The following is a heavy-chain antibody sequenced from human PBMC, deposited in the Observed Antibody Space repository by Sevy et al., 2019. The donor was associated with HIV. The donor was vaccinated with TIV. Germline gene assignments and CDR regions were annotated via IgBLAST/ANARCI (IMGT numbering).Heavy chain of an antibody. CDR3: ARDFFGAAGTYYYYGMDV. CDR1: GFTFSSYA. Sequence: GGSLRLSCAASGFTFSSYAMHWVRQAPGKGLEWVSVISYDGSNKYYADSEKGRFTISRDNSKNTLYLQMNSLRAEDTAGYYCARDFFGAAGTYYYYGMDVWGQGPTVTVSS. V-gene: IGHV3-30-3*01. CDR2: ISYDGSNK. J-gene: IGHJ6*02. D-gene: IGHD6-13*01.